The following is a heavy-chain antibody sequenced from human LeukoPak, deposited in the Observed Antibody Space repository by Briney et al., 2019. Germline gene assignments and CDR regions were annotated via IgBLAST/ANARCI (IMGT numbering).Heavy chain of an antibody. CDR3: ARHLMVRGVKYAFDI. V-gene: IGHV4-38-2*02. CDR2: VYHSGDT. CDR1: GYSVSSGYY. D-gene: IGHD3-10*01. J-gene: IGHJ3*02. Sequence: SETLPLTCTVSGYSVSSGYYWGWIRQPPGQGLEWIGSVYHSGDTYYNPSLKSRVTISVDTSKNQLSLKLSSVTAADTAVYYCARHLMVRGVKYAFDIWGQGTMVTVSS.